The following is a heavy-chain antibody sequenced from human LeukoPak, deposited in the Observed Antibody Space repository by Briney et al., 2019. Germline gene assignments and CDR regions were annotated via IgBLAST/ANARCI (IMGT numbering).Heavy chain of an antibody. CDR2: ISASGNT. V-gene: IGHV4-4*07. CDR3: ARQGVATAIDY. D-gene: IGHD2-21*02. CDR1: GXSISNYY. J-gene: IGHJ4*02. Sequence: SETLSLTCTVSGXSISNYYRSWIRQPAGKGLEWIGRISASGNTNYNPSLKSRVTMSVDTSMNLFALKLSSVTAADTAVYYCARQGVATAIDYWGQGTLVTVSS.